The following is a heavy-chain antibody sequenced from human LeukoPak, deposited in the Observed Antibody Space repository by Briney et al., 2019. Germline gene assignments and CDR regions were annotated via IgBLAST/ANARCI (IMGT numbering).Heavy chain of an antibody. CDR2: MSYDGSQK. Sequence: GGSLRLSCAASGFALSSNGMHWVRQSPGKGLEWVAVMSYDGSQKYYADSVRGRFTTSRDISKNTLYLHMNSLRVEDTAVYCCARGNVLVWFGELSAWGQGTLVTVSS. CDR3: ARGNVLVWFGELSA. V-gene: IGHV3-30*03. CDR1: GFALSSNG. J-gene: IGHJ4*02. D-gene: IGHD3-10*01.